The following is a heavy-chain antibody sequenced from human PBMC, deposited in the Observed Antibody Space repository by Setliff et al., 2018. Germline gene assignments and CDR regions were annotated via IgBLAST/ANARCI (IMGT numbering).Heavy chain of an antibody. D-gene: IGHD3-10*01. V-gene: IGHV1-18*01. J-gene: IGHJ6*02. CDR3: AKEPAVSLTEAVRRSYYDYALDV. Sequence: ASVKVSCKASGFTFTYFGISWVRLAPGQGLEWVGWISGHNGKTMYAQKFQDRVVMTTDTDTGTAYMELRSLRFDDSAIYYCAKEPAVSLTEAVRRSYYDYALDVWGQGTTVTVS. CDR2: ISGHNGKT. CDR1: GFTFTYFG.